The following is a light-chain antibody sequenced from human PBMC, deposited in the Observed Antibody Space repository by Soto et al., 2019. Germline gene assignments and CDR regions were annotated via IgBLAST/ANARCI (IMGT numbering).Light chain of an antibody. Sequence: ALTQPPSAPGTPGQRVTISCSGSSSNIGSNTVNWYQQLPGTAPKLLIYSNNQRPSGVPDRFSGSKSGTSASLAISGLQSEDEADYYCAAWDDSLNGQVFGTGTKVTVL. J-gene: IGLJ1*01. CDR2: SNN. V-gene: IGLV1-44*01. CDR3: AAWDDSLNGQV. CDR1: SSNIGSNT.